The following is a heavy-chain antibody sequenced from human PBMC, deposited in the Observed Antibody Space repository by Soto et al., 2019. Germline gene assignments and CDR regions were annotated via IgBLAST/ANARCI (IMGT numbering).Heavy chain of an antibody. CDR2: IYYSGST. Sequence: PSETLSLTCTVSGGSISSYYWSWIRQPPGKGLEWIGYIYYSGSTTYNPSLKSRVTISVDTSNNQFSLRLSSVTAADTAVYYCASQYYYDSGAYHYWGQGTLVTVSS. CDR1: GGSISSYY. CDR3: ASQYYYDSGAYHY. V-gene: IGHV4-59*01. D-gene: IGHD3-22*01. J-gene: IGHJ4*02.